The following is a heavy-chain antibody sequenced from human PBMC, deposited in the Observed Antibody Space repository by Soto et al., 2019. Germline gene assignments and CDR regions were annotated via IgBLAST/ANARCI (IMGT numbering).Heavy chain of an antibody. D-gene: IGHD1-26*01. CDR1: GFTFSSYA. Sequence: GGSLRLSCAASGFTFSSYAMSWVRQAPGKGMEWVSAISGSGGTTYYADSVKGRFTISRDNSKNTLYLQMNSLRDEDTAVYYSARGSGSYSYYYGMDVWGQGSTVTVS. V-gene: IGHV3-23*01. CDR3: ARGSGSYSYYYGMDV. J-gene: IGHJ6*01. CDR2: ISGSGGTT.